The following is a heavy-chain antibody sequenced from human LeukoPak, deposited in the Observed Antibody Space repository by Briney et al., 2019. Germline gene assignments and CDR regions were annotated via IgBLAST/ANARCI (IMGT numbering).Heavy chain of an antibody. CDR1: GGSINSYY. CDR2: IYYSGST. Sequence: SETLSLTCTVSGGSINSYYWSWIRQPPGKGLEWIGYIYYSGSTNYNPSLKSRVTISVDTSKNQFSLKLSSVTAADTAVYYCARDGPTGFDYWGQGTLVTVSS. J-gene: IGHJ4*02. D-gene: IGHD1-1*01. V-gene: IGHV4-59*01. CDR3: ARDGPTGFDY.